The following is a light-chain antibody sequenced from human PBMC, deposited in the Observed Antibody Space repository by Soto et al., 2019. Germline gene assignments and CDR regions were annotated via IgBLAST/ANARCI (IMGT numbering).Light chain of an antibody. CDR1: QSVSSS. V-gene: IGKV3-15*01. CDR3: QQYNNWPPIT. CDR2: GAS. J-gene: IGKJ5*01. Sequence: EIGTSQFPCTLSVSPGERATLSCRASQSVSSSLAWYQQKPGQAPRLLIYGASTRAAGIPVRFSGSGSGTEFTLTITSLQSEDFADYYCQQYNNWPPITFGQGTRLEIK.